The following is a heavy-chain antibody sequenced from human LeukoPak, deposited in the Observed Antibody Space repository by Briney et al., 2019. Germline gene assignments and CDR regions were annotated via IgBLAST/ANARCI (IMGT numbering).Heavy chain of an antibody. J-gene: IGHJ4*02. CDR1: GFTFRSYA. CDR3: TRHVYGCGY. CDR2: ISGSGSST. V-gene: IGHV3-23*01. Sequence: GGSLRLSCAASGFTFRSYAMNWVRQAPGKGLEWVSVISGSGSSTYYADSVKGRFTISRDNAKNSLYLQMNSLRAEDTAVYYCTRHVYGCGYWGQGTLVTVSS. D-gene: IGHD2-21*01.